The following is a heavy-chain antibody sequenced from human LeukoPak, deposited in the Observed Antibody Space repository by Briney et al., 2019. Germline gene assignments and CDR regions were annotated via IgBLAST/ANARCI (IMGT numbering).Heavy chain of an antibody. J-gene: IGHJ6*03. Sequence: SETLSLTCTVSGGSFSSGSYYWSWIRQPAGKGLEWIGRIYTSGSTNYNPSLKSRVTISVDTSKNQFSLKLSSVTAADTAVYYCARDAGDYYYYYYMDVWGKGATVTLSS. D-gene: IGHD3-10*01. V-gene: IGHV4-61*02. CDR1: GGSFSSGSYY. CDR3: ARDAGDYYYYYYMDV. CDR2: IYTSGST.